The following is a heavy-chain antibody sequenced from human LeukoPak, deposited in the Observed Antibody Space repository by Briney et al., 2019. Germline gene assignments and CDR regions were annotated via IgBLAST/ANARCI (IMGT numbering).Heavy chain of an antibody. CDR1: GYTFTSYD. J-gene: IGHJ5*02. CDR3: ARRGSPGQWLVGGWFDP. D-gene: IGHD6-19*01. CDR2: MNPNSGNT. V-gene: IGHV1-8*01. Sequence: ASVKVSCKASGYTFTSYDINWVRQATGQGLEGMGWMNPNSGNTGYAQKFQGRVTMTRNTSISTAYMELSSLRSEDTAVYYCARRGSPGQWLVGGWFDPWGQGTLVTVSS.